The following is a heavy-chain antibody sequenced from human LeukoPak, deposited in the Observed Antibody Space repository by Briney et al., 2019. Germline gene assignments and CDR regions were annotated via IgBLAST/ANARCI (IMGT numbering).Heavy chain of an antibody. J-gene: IGHJ5*02. D-gene: IGHD4-11*01. CDR2: IIPIFGTA. V-gene: IGHV1-69*05. CDR1: GGTFSSYA. CDR3: ARRFNSNYVWRFDP. Sequence: SAKVSCKASGGTFSSYAISWVRQAPGQGLEWMGGIIPIFGTANYAQKFQGRVTITTDESTSTAYMELSSLRSEDTAVYYCARRFNSNYVWRFDPWGQGTLVTVSS.